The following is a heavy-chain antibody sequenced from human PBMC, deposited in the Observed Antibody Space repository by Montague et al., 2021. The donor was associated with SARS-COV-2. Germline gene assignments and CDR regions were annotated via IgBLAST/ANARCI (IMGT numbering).Heavy chain of an antibody. CDR1: GGSISSSYYY. CDR3: ARRGRKLLPVATTIGGFDI. D-gene: IGHD5-12*01. J-gene: IGHJ3*02. Sequence: ETLSLACTVSGGSISSSYYYWDWIRQPPGKGLEWIGSIYDSGSTYYNPSLKSRVTISVDTSKNHFSLKLSSVTAADTAVYYCARRGRKLLPVATTIGGFDIWGQGTMVTVSS. V-gene: IGHV4-39*02. CDR2: IYDSGST.